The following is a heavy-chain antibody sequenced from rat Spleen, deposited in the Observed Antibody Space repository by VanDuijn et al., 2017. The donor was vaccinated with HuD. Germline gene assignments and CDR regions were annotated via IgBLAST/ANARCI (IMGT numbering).Heavy chain of an antibody. V-gene: IGHV5-29*01. CDR2: ISYDGSST. J-gene: IGHJ2*01. CDR1: GFTFSDYY. Sequence: EVQLVESAGGLVQPGRSLELSCTSSGFTFSDYYMAWVRQAPTKGLEWLATISYDGSSTYYRDSVKGRFTISRDNAKTTLYLQMDSLRSEDTATYYCARQGPGSYYFDYWGQGVMVTVSS. CDR3: ARQGPGSYYFDY. D-gene: IGHD1-4*01.